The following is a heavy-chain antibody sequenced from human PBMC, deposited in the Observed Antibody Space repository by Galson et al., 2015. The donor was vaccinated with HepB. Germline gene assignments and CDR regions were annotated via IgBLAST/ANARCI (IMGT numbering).Heavy chain of an antibody. CDR2: ISGSGSST. J-gene: IGHJ4*02. D-gene: IGHD3-22*01. V-gene: IGHV3-23*01. CDR1: GFTFSSYA. CDR3: AKGAAFYYDSSAYYLN. Sequence: SLRLSCAASGFTFSSYAMNWVRQAPGKGLEWVSAISGSGSSTYYADSVKGRFTIFRGNSKNTLYLQMNSLRAEDTAVYYCAKGAAFYYDSSAYYLNWGQGTLVTASS.